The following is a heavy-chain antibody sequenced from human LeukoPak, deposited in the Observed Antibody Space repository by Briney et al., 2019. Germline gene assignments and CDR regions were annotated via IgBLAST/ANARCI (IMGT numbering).Heavy chain of an antibody. J-gene: IGHJ4*02. D-gene: IGHD1-26*01. Sequence: GGSLRLSCSASEFAFSSYTMNRVRQAPGKGLEWVSAISGSGNSTYYVDSVKGRFTVSRDSSKNTLYLQMNSLRAEDTAVYYCTKCRGAMWYSDSWGQGTLVTVSS. CDR2: ISGSGNST. V-gene: IGHV3-23*01. CDR3: TKCRGAMWYSDS. CDR1: EFAFSSYT.